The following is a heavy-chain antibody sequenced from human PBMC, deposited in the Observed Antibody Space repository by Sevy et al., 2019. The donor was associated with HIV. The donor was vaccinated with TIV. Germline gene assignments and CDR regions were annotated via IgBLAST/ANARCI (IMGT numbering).Heavy chain of an antibody. Sequence: GGSLRLSCAASGFTFSSYSMNWVRQAPGKGLEWVSSISSSSSYIYYADSVKGRFTISRDNAKKSLYLKMNSLRAEDTAVYYCARVGSGSYYVAGTNEPYFDYWGQGTLVTVSS. V-gene: IGHV3-21*03. CDR1: GFTFSSYS. D-gene: IGHD3-10*01. CDR3: ARVGSGSYYVAGTNEPYFDY. J-gene: IGHJ4*02. CDR2: ISSSSSYI.